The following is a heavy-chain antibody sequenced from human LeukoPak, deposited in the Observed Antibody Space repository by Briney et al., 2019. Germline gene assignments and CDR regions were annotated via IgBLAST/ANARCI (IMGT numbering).Heavy chain of an antibody. CDR1: GGSISSSSYY. J-gene: IGHJ5*02. CDR2: IYYSGST. V-gene: IGHV4-39*01. CDR3: ARLEVAEVDP. Sequence: SETLSLTCTVSGGSISSSSYYWGWLRQPPGKGLGWNGIIYYSGSTYYNPPLKSRVTISVDTSKNQFSLKLSSVTAADTAVYYCARLEVAEVDPWGQGTLVTVSS. D-gene: IGHD6-19*01.